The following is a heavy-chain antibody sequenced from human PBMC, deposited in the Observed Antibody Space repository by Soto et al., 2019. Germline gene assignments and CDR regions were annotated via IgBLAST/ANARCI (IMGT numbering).Heavy chain of an antibody. V-gene: IGHV4-39*01. CDR1: GGSISSSSYY. CDR3: ARHLTYCSAGSCYSDFPYYGMDA. Sequence: SETLSLTCTVSGGSISSSSYYWGWIRQPPGKGLEWIGSIFYSGSTYYNPSLKSRVTISVDTSKNQFSLKLSSVTAADTAVYYCARHLTYCSAGSCYSDFPYYGMDAWGQGTTVTSP. J-gene: IGHJ6*02. CDR2: IFYSGST. D-gene: IGHD2-15*01.